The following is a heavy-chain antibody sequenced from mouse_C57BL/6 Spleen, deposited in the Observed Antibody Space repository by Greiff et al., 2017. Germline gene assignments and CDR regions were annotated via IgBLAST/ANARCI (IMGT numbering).Heavy chain of an antibody. CDR3: ARFYYYGTLYARDY. V-gene: IGHV1-22*01. J-gene: IGHJ4*01. D-gene: IGHD1-1*01. Sequence: EVQLQQSGPELVKPGASVKMSCKASGYTFTDYNMHWVKQSHGKSLEWIGYINPNNGGTSYNQKFKGKATLTVNKSSSTAYMELRSLTSEDSAVYYCARFYYYGTLYARDYWGQGTSVTVSS. CDR2: INPNNGGT. CDR1: GYTFTDYN.